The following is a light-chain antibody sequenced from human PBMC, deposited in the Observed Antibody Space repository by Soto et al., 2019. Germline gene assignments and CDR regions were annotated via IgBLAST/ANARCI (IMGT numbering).Light chain of an antibody. Sequence: DIQMTQSQSSLSALVGDIVTITCQASQDINISLNWYQQRPGQAPKLLIYDASNLATGVPSRFSGGGSETDFTVTISSLQPEDTATYYCPQYGNLPLSFGGGTKVEIK. CDR2: DAS. CDR3: PQYGNLPLS. J-gene: IGKJ4*01. CDR1: QDINIS. V-gene: IGKV1-33*01.